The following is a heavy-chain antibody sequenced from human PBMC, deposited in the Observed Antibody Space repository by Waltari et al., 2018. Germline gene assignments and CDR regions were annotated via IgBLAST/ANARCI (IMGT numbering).Heavy chain of an antibody. CDR3: ARGEGIAALIAFDI. CDR2: IYTSGST. Sequence: QVQLQESGPGLVKPSETLSLTCTVSGGSISSYYWSWIRQPAGQGLEWIGRIYTSGSTNSNPALKSRVTMSVDTSKNQFSLKLSAVTAADTAVYYCARGEGIAALIAFDIWGQGTMVTVSS. D-gene: IGHD6-13*01. J-gene: IGHJ3*02. CDR1: GGSISSYY. V-gene: IGHV4-4*07.